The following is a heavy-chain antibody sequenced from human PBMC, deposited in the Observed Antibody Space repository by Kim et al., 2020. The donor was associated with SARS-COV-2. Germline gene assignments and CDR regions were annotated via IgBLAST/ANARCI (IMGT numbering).Heavy chain of an antibody. D-gene: IGHD1-26*01. J-gene: IGHJ4*02. Sequence: GGSLRLSCTASGFTFGDYAVSWFRQAPGKGLEWVGFVRSEAYGGTTEYAASVKGRFTISRDDSKSIAYLQMNSLKTEDTAVYYCTRLVGATLGLWGQGTLVTVSS. CDR3: TRLVGATLGL. V-gene: IGHV3-49*03. CDR2: VRSEAYGGTT. CDR1: GFTFGDYA.